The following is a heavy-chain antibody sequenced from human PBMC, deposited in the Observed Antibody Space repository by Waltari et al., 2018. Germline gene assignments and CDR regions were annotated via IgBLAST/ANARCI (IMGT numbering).Heavy chain of an antibody. J-gene: IGHJ4*02. CDR1: GYTFSNFG. Sequence: QVQLVQSGAEVKRPGASLRVSCKASGYTFSNFGISWVRRAPGQGLEWMGWINTNTGNPTYAQGFTGRFVFSLDTSVSTAYLQISSLKAEDTAVYYCARVPYIAARISDYWGQGTLVTVSS. D-gene: IGHD6-6*01. CDR3: ARVPYIAARISDY. CDR2: INTNTGNP. V-gene: IGHV7-4-1*02.